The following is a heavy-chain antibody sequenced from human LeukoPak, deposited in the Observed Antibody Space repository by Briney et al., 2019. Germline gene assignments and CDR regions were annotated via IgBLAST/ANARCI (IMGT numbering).Heavy chain of an antibody. J-gene: IGHJ4*02. D-gene: IGHD2-2*01. CDR2: ISGSDGST. V-gene: IGHV3-23*01. CDR3: ARLGFVVPAVIFDY. Sequence: PGGSLRLSCSASGFTFSAYAMTWVRQAPGKGLEWVSAISGSDGSTCYPDSVKGRFTISRDNSKNTLYLQMNSLRADDTAVYYCARLGFVVPAVIFDYWGQGTLVTVFS. CDR1: GFTFSAYA.